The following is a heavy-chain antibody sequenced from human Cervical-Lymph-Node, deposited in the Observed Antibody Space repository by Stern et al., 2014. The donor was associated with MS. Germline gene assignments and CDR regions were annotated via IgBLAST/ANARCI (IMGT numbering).Heavy chain of an antibody. Sequence: QVQLVESGPGLVKPSQTLSLTCTVSGGSIGSGSYYWSWIRQHPGEGLGGIGYIYYTGISYYNPSLRSRVIISLDMSKSQLSLKLNSVTAADAAVYFCARGPLEGVGSATYYYGMDVWGQGTTVTVSS. D-gene: IGHD3-10*01. CDR2: IYYTGIS. CDR1: GGSIGSGSYY. V-gene: IGHV4-31*03. J-gene: IGHJ6*02. CDR3: ARGPLEGVGSATYYYGMDV.